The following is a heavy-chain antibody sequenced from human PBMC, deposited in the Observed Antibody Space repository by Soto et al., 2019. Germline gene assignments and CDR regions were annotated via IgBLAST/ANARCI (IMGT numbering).Heavy chain of an antibody. D-gene: IGHD6-6*01. CDR3: AKGGWYTSSSRSDC. CDR2: MSYDGRNQ. V-gene: IGHV3-30*18. Sequence: QVQLVESGGGVVQPGTSLRLSCSASGFTLSGVDMHWVRQAPGKGLEWVAVMSYDGRNQYYADSVKGRFTVSTDSSKSTLYLQMDSLRTEDAAVYYCAKGGWYTSSSRSDCWGQGTLVTFSS. J-gene: IGHJ4*02. CDR1: GFTLSGVD.